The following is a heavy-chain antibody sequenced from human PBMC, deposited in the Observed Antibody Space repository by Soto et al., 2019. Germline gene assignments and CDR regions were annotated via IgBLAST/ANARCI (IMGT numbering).Heavy chain of an antibody. Sequence: GASVKVPCKASVFSVHTIHWVRRAPGQGLEWMGWVKPYSGDTIYAQHFQGRVTMTTDTSITTVYMELNSLTSDDTAVYLCASPRSGPTTDLDFCGQGTVVTVSS. CDR2: VKPYSGDT. CDR1: VFSVHT. D-gene: IGHD2-15*01. CDR3: ASPRSGPTTDLDF. J-gene: IGHJ4*02. V-gene: IGHV1-2*02.